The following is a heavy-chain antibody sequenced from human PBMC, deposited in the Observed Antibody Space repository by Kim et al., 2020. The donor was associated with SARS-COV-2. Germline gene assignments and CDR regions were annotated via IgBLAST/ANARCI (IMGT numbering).Heavy chain of an antibody. V-gene: IGHV3-64*01. D-gene: IGHD2-15*01. Sequence: NSVKSRFTSSRENAKNTLYLQMGSLRTEDMAVYYCAREWWERVHSWGPFGYWGQGTLVTVSS. CDR3: AREWWERVHSWGPFGY. J-gene: IGHJ4*02.